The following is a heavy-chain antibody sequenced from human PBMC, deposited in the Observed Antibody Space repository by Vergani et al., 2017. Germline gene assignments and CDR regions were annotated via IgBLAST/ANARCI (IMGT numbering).Heavy chain of an antibody. CDR1: GDSFNNFP. V-gene: IGHV1-69*13. CDR3: AKLHTYRWQFSFDV. D-gene: IGHD2-8*02. CDR2: IIPVFGTA. Sequence: QVHLVQSWAEVKNPGSSVKVSCRSSGDSFNNFPITWVRQAPGQGLEWMGRIIPVFGTADYSQKFQDRVTITADESTNTSYMHLSSLRSDDTAVYFCAKLHTYRWQFSFDVWGRGTHVTVSS. J-gene: IGHJ2*01.